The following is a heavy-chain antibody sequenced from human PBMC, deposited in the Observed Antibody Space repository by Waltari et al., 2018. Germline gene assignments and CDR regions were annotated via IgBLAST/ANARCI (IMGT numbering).Heavy chain of an antibody. CDR2: MSSSSSTI. CDR3: ARVADGSYGVFDY. Sequence: EVQLVESGGGLVQPGGSLRLSCAASGFTFSSYSMNWVRQAPGKGLEWVSYMSSSSSTIYYADSVKGRFTISRDNAKNSLYLQMNSLRAEDTAVYYCARVADGSYGVFDYWGQGTLVTVSS. V-gene: IGHV3-48*01. CDR1: GFTFSSYS. J-gene: IGHJ4*02. D-gene: IGHD2-2*03.